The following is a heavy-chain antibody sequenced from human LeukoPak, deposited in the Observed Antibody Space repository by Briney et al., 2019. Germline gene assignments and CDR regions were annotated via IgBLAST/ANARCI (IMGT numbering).Heavy chain of an antibody. CDR2: ISGSGDNT. Sequence: GGSLRLSCAASGFTFRSYAMSWVRQAPGKGLEWVSAISGSGDNTCYADSVKGRFTISRDNSKNTLYLQMNSLRAEDTAVYYCAKEVSRQQLAYYYYGMDVWGQGTTVTVSS. J-gene: IGHJ6*02. CDR3: AKEVSRQQLAYYYYGMDV. CDR1: GFTFRSYA. V-gene: IGHV3-23*01. D-gene: IGHD6-13*01.